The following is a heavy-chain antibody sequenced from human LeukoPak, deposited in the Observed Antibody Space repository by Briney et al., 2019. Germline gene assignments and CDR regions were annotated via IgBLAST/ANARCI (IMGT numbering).Heavy chain of an antibody. CDR2: ISSSSSYI. CDR1: GFTVSSNY. J-gene: IGHJ4*02. V-gene: IGHV3-21*01. Sequence: GGSLRLSCAASGFTVSSNYMSWVRQAPGKGLEWVSSISSSSSYIYYADSVKGRFTISRDNAKNSLYLQMNSLRAEDTAVYYCAGGYSSGWYAYFDYWGQGTLVTVSS. D-gene: IGHD6-19*01. CDR3: AGGYSSGWYAYFDY.